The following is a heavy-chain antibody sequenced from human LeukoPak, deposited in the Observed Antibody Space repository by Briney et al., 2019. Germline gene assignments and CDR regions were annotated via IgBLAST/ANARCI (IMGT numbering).Heavy chain of an antibody. D-gene: IGHD2-21*01. CDR1: GFTFISYS. J-gene: IGHJ4*02. V-gene: IGHV3-21*01. Sequence: GGSLRLSGAASGFTFISYSMNGFRQAPGKGREWVSSISSSSSYIYYADSVKGRFTISRDNAKNSLYLQMNSLRAEDTAVYYCHMVVREFDYWGQGTLVTVSS. CDR3: HMVVREFDY. CDR2: ISSSSSYI.